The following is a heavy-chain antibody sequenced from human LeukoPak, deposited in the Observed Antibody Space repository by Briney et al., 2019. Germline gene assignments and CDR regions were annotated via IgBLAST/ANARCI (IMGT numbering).Heavy chain of an antibody. Sequence: GGSLRLSCAASGFTVSSNYMSWVRQAPGKGLEWVSVIYSGGSTYYADSVKGRFTISRDNSKNTLYLQMNSLRAEDTAVYYCAKNYDSGGYYADDYWGQGTLVTVSS. CDR1: GFTVSSNY. V-gene: IGHV3-53*01. J-gene: IGHJ4*02. CDR2: IYSGGST. CDR3: AKNYDSGGYYADDY. D-gene: IGHD3-22*01.